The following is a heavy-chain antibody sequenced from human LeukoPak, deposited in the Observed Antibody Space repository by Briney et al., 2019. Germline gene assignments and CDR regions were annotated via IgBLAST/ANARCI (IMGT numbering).Heavy chain of an antibody. Sequence: GGSLRLSCAASGFTFSNAWMSWVRQAPGKGLEYVSGFNSYGGSTYYADSVKGRFTISRDNSKNTLYLQMSSLRGEDTAVYYCVKDPQQQFVGYYYYGMDVWGQGTTVTVSS. CDR1: GFTFSNAW. CDR2: FNSYGGST. CDR3: VKDPQQQFVGYYYYGMDV. V-gene: IGHV3-64D*06. D-gene: IGHD6-13*01. J-gene: IGHJ6*02.